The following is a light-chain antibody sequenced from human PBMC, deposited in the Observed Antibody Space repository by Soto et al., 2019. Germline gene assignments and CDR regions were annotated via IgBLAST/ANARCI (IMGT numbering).Light chain of an antibody. Sequence: DIQMTQSPSTLSASVGDRVTITCRASQSISSWLAWYQQKPGKAPKLLIYDASSLKSGVPSRFSGSESGTEFTLTISSLQPDDFATYYCQQYNTYWTFGQGTKVDIK. J-gene: IGKJ1*01. CDR3: QQYNTYWT. CDR2: DAS. V-gene: IGKV1-5*01. CDR1: QSISSW.